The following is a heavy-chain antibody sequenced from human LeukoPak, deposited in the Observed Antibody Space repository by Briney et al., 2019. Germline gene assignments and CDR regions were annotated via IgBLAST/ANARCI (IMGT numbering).Heavy chain of an antibody. CDR1: GFTFSSYA. D-gene: IGHD2-2*02. V-gene: IGHV3-23*01. Sequence: GGSLRLSCAASGFTFSSYAMSWVRQAPGKGLEWVSAISGSGGSTYYADSVKGRFTISRDNSKDTLFMQMNSLRAEDTAVYYRAKRYCSSTSCYRPYYYYMDVWGKGTTITVSS. CDR2: ISGSGGST. J-gene: IGHJ6*03. CDR3: AKRYCSSTSCYRPYYYYMDV.